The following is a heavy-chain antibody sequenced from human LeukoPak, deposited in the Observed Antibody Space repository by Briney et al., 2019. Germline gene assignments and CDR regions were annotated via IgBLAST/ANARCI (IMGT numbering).Heavy chain of an antibody. V-gene: IGHV3-20*04. CDR1: GFTFDDYG. Sequence: PGGSLRLSCAASGFTFDDYGMSWVRQAPGKGLEWVSGINWNGGSTGYADSVKGRFTISRDNAKNSLYLQMNSLRAEDTAFYYCARNGAAGTTSYFDYWGQGTLVTVSS. CDR2: INWNGGST. CDR3: ARNGAAGTTSYFDY. J-gene: IGHJ4*02. D-gene: IGHD1-7*01.